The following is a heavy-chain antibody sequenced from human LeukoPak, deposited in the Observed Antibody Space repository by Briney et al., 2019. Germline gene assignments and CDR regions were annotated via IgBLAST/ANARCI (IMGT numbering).Heavy chain of an antibody. CDR2: INANSGGT. CDR1: GYTFTVYY. Sequence: GASVTVSCKSSGYTFTVYYMHWVRQAPGEGLEWMGWINANSGGTNYAQKFQGRVTMTRDTSISTAYMELSRLRADDTAVYYCARDFGYCSSTSCQTFDYWGQGTLVTVSS. J-gene: IGHJ4*02. V-gene: IGHV1-2*02. CDR3: ARDFGYCSSTSCQTFDY. D-gene: IGHD2-2*03.